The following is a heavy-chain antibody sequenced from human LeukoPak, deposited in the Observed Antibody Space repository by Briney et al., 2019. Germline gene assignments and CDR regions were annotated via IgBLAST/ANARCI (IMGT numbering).Heavy chain of an antibody. CDR2: INHSGST. V-gene: IGHV4-34*01. D-gene: IGHD5-18*01. Sequence: SETLSLTCAVYGGSFSGYYWSWIRQPPGKGLEWIGEINHSGSTNYNPSLKSRVTISVDTSKDQFSLKLTSVTAADTAVYYCARTTEGGYTYGYFYYYYMDVWGKGTTVTISS. CDR3: ARTTEGGYTYGYFYYYYMDV. CDR1: GGSFSGYY. J-gene: IGHJ6*03.